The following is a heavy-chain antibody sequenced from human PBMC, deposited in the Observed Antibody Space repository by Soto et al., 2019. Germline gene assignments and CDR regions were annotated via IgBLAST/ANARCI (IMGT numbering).Heavy chain of an antibody. CDR1: GFTFSGSA. CDR3: TRISHWNPSYYFDY. Sequence: EVQLVESGGGLVQPGGSLKLSCAASGFTFSGSAMHWVRQASGKGLEWVGRIRSKANRYATAYAASVKGRFTISRDDSKNTAYLQMNSLKTEDTAVYYCTRISHWNPSYYFDYWGQGALVTVSS. J-gene: IGHJ4*02. CDR2: IRSKANRYAT. V-gene: IGHV3-73*01. D-gene: IGHD1-1*01.